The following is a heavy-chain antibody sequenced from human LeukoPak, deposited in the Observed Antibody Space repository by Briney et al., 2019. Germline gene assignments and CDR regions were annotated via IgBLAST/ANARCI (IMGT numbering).Heavy chain of an antibody. Sequence: GGSLRLSCAASGFTFSSYGMHWVRQAPGKGLEWVAVISYDGSNKYYADSVKGRFTISRDNSKNTLYLQMNSLRAEDTAVYYCAKGWVASIWFSGYWGQGTLVTVSS. D-gene: IGHD3-10*01. V-gene: IGHV3-30*18. CDR2: ISYDGSNK. J-gene: IGHJ4*02. CDR1: GFTFSSYG. CDR3: AKGWVASIWFSGY.